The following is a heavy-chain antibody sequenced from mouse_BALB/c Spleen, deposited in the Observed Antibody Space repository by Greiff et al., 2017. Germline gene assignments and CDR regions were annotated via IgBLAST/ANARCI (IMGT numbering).Heavy chain of an antibody. V-gene: IGHV5-12-2*01. J-gene: IGHJ1*01. CDR2: ISNGGGST. Sequence: EVKVEESGGGLVQPGGSLKLSCAASGFTFSSYTMSWVRQTPEKRLEWVAYISNGGGSTYYPDTVKGRFTISRDNAKNTLYLQMSSLKSEDTAMYYCARREEGWYFDVWGAGTTVTVPS. CDR3: ARREEGWYFDV. CDR1: GFTFSSYT.